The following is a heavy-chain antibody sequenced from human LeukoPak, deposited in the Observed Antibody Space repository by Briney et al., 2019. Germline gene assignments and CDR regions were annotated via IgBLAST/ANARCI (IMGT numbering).Heavy chain of an antibody. CDR2: IIPIFGTA. CDR3: AREPTWFYSGSSRWFDP. CDR1: GGTFSSYA. D-gene: IGHD6-6*01. V-gene: IGHV1-69*05. Sequence: ASVKVSCKASGGTFSSYAISWVRQAPGQRLEWMGGIIPIFGTANYAQKFQGRVTITTDESTSTAYMELSSLRSEDTAVYYCAREPTWFYSGSSRWFDPWGQGTLVTVSS. J-gene: IGHJ5*02.